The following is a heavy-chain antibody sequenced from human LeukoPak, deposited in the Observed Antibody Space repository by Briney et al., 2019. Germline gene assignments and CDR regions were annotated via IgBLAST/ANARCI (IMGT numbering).Heavy chain of an antibody. CDR3: ARVGGDIVVVPAAIDY. D-gene: IGHD2-2*01. Sequence: PGGSLRLSCAASGFTFSSYSMNWARQAPGKGLEWISYISSSSSTIYYADSVKGRFTISRDNAKNSLYLQMNSLRAEDTAVYYCARVGGDIVVVPAAIDYWGQGTLVTVSS. CDR2: ISSSSSTI. V-gene: IGHV3-48*04. CDR1: GFTFSSYS. J-gene: IGHJ4*02.